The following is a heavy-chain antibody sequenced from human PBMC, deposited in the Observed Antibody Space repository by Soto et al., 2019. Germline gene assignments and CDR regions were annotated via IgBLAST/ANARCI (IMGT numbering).Heavy chain of an antibody. D-gene: IGHD6-19*01. CDR2: ISCCGVST. J-gene: IGHJ4*02. Sequence: GGSLGLSCLAYGFNFKKFTMSWVRKAPGEGLEWVSGISCCGVSTSYADSVKGRFSIARDDSTNTLSLQMNNLRVEDTAQYYGAKADGEQWLLPQRDKWGQGTLVTVSS. CDR1: GFNFKKFT. V-gene: IGHV3-23*01. CDR3: AKADGEQWLLPQRDK.